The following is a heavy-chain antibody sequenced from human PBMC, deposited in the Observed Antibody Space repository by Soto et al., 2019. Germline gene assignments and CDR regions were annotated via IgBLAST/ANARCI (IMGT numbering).Heavy chain of an antibody. J-gene: IGHJ4*02. V-gene: IGHV4-39*01. CDR2: IYYSGST. Sequence: QLQLQESGPGLVKPSETLSLTCTVSGGSISSSSYYWGWIRQPPGKGLEWIGSIYYSGSTYYNPSLKSRVTISVDTSKNQFSLKLSSVTAADTAVYYCARRGRVRGVIITFKNYFDYWGQGTLVTVSS. CDR1: GGSISSSSYY. D-gene: IGHD3-10*01. CDR3: ARRGRVRGVIITFKNYFDY.